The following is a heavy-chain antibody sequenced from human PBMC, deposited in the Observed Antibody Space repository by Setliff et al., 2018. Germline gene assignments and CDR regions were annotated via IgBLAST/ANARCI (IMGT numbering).Heavy chain of an antibody. J-gene: IGHJ6*02. D-gene: IGHD2-2*02. Sequence: PSETLSLTCTVSGDSISSGNYFWSWIRQHPAKGLEWIGYIYYSGSTYYNPSLKSRVTISVDTSRNQVSLKLSSVTAADTAVYYCARDRQYCSSTSCYTSYFYYYAMDIWGQGTTVTVS. CDR1: GDSISSGNYF. CDR3: ARDRQYCSSTSCYTSYFYYYAMDI. CDR2: IYYSGST. V-gene: IGHV4-31*03.